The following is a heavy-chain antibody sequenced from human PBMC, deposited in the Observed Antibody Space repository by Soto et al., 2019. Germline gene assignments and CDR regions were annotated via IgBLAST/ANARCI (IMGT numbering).Heavy chain of an antibody. Sequence: LRLSCAASGFTFSSYWMHWVRQAPGKGLVWVSRINSGGSSTSYADSVKGRFTISRDNAKNTLYLQMNSLRAEDTAVYYCARVYCSGGSCYQLDYWGQGTLVPVSS. CDR2: INSGGSST. CDR3: ARVYCSGGSCYQLDY. J-gene: IGHJ4*02. D-gene: IGHD2-15*01. CDR1: GFTFSSYW. V-gene: IGHV3-74*01.